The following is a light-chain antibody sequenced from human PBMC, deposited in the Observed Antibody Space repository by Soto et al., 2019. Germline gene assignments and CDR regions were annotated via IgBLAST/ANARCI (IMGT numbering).Light chain of an antibody. J-gene: IGLJ1*01. Sequence: QRVLTQARSVSGSPGQSVAISCTGTSSDIGGYNYVSWYQQHPGRAPKLVIYHVSKRPSGVPDRFSGSKSGNTASLTISGLQAEDEADYYCSSFAGGPYVFGTGTKVTVL. CDR2: HVS. V-gene: IGLV2-11*01. CDR3: SSFAGGPYV. CDR1: SSDIGGYNY.